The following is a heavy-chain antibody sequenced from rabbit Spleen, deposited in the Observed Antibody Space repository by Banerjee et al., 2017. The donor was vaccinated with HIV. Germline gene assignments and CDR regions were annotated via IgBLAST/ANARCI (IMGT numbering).Heavy chain of an antibody. J-gene: IGHJ3*01. V-gene: IGHV1S40*01. Sequence: SLEESGGDLVKPGASLTLTCTASGFSFSNSDYMCWVRQAPGKGLEWISCIAGSDSGFTCSATWAKGRFTISKSLTTTRTLQTTSLTVADTATSFSTRETSTSFATLGMDLWGQGTLVTVS. CDR2: IAGSDSGFT. CDR3: TRETSTSFATLGMDL. CDR1: GFSFSNSDY. D-gene: IGHD4-1*01.